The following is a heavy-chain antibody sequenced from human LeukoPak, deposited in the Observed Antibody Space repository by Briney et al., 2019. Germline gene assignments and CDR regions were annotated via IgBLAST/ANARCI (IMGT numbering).Heavy chain of an antibody. CDR2: IYYSGST. J-gene: IGHJ6*03. CDR3: ARGRSSMVRGYYYYYMDV. Sequence: SETLSLTCTVSGSSITTYTHWGWIRQPPGKGLEWIGYIYYSGSTNYNPSLKSRVTISVDTSKNQFSLKLSSVTAADTAVYYCARGRSSMVRGYYYYYMDVWGKGTTVTISS. V-gene: IGHV4-59*01. D-gene: IGHD3-10*01. CDR1: GSSITTYTH.